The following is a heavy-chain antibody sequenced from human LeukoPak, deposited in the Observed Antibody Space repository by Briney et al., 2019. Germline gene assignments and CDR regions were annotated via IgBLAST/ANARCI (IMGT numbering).Heavy chain of an antibody. CDR3: ASTSRDGYNLEAFDI. Sequence: SVKVSCKASGGTFSSYAISWVRQAPGQGLEWMGRIIPILGIANYAQKFQSRVTITADKSTSTAYMELSSLRSEDTAVYYCASTSRDGYNLEAFDIWGQGTMVTVSS. CDR1: GGTFSSYA. D-gene: IGHD5-24*01. V-gene: IGHV1-69*04. CDR2: IIPILGIA. J-gene: IGHJ3*02.